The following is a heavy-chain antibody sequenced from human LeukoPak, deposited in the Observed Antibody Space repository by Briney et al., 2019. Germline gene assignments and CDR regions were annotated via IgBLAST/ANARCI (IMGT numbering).Heavy chain of an antibody. D-gene: IGHD1-26*01. Sequence: PSEALSLTCIHSLGSLSIYYWCWIRQPPGTGRERIGYIYDSVITNYNPPLKSRVTISVDTSKNQFSLRLRSVTAADAAVYYCARHGGSYTFDLWGQGVLVTVSS. CDR1: LGSLSIYY. CDR2: IYDSVIT. CDR3: ARHGGSYTFDL. J-gene: IGHJ4*02. V-gene: IGHV4-59*01.